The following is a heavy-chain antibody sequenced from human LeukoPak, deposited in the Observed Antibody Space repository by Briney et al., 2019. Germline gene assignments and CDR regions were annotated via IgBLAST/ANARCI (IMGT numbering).Heavy chain of an antibody. V-gene: IGHV3-23*01. CDR3: ARGTYGDYSADY. CDR1: GFTFSSYT. D-gene: IGHD4-17*01. Sequence: GGSLRLSCAASGFTFSSYTVSWVRQAPGKGLEWVSGISGSGGRTYYADSVKGRFTISRDNARNSLYLQLNSLRDEDTAVYYCARGTYGDYSADYWGQGALVTVSS. CDR2: ISGSGGRT. J-gene: IGHJ4*02.